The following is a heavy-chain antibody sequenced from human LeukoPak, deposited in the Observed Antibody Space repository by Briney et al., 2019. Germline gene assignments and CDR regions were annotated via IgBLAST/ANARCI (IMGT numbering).Heavy chain of an antibody. Sequence: YPSETLSLTCSVSGGSISSYYWSWIRQPPGKGLEWIGYIYYSGSTNYNPSLKSRVTISVDTSKNQFSLKLSSVTAADTAVYYCARGGYSSGWYTDYYFDYWGQGTLVTVSS. V-gene: IGHV4-59*01. J-gene: IGHJ4*02. D-gene: IGHD6-19*01. CDR2: IYYSGST. CDR1: GGSISSYY. CDR3: ARGGYSSGWYTDYYFDY.